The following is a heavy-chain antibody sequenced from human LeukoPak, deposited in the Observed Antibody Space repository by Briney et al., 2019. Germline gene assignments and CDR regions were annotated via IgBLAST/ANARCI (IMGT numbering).Heavy chain of an antibody. CDR2: VYHSGTS. CDR3: ARDRGIGYGPSDLDS. J-gene: IGHJ4*02. V-gene: IGHV4-59*01. D-gene: IGHD3-10*01. CDR1: GDSTTSDY. Sequence: SETLSLTCTVSGDSTTSDYWTWIPQPPGKGLEWLGYVYHSGTSFYNPALKSRLTISIDTSNKQFSLNVISVTTADTALYFCARDRGIGYGPSDLDSWGPGVLVTVSS.